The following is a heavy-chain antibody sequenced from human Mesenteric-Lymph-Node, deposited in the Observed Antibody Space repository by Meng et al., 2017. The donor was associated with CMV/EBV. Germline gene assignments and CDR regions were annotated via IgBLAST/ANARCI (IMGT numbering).Heavy chain of an antibody. D-gene: IGHD3-10*01. V-gene: IGHV3-33*01. CDR2: IWYDGSYK. J-gene: IGHJ4*02. CDR3: ARDVGHFASGTSYFDY. CDR1: GFTFNNYG. Sequence: GFTFNNYGFNWVRQAPGKGLEWVALIWYDGSYKYYADSVKGRVTISRDSSTNTLYLQMNSLRVEDTAVYYCARDVGHFASGTSYFDYWGQGTLVTVSS.